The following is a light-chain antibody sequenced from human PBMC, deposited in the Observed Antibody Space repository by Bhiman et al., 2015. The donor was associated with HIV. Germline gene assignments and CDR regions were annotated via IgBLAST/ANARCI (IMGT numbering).Light chain of an antibody. CDR1: SSDVGGYNY. CDR2: DVT. Sequence: QSALTQPRSVSGSPGQSVTISCTGTSSDVGGYNYVSWYQHHPGKAPKLMIYDVTKRPSGVPDRFSGSKSGNTASLTISGLQADDEADYYCCSYAGSYNYVFGTGTKVTVL. J-gene: IGLJ1*01. CDR3: CSYAGSYNYV. V-gene: IGLV2-11*01.